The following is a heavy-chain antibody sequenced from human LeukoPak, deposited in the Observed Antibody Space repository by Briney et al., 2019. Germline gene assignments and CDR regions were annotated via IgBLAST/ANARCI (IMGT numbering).Heavy chain of an antibody. Sequence: GGSLRLSCAASGFTVSSNYMSWVRQAPGKGLEWVSVIYSGGSTYYSDSVKGGFIISRDNSKNTRYLQRKSRRAEDTAVYYCAKVTSGWYRGGFDYWGQGTLVTVSS. CDR1: GFTVSSNY. D-gene: IGHD6-19*01. V-gene: IGHV3-53*01. J-gene: IGHJ4*02. CDR2: IYSGGST. CDR3: AKVTSGWYRGGFDY.